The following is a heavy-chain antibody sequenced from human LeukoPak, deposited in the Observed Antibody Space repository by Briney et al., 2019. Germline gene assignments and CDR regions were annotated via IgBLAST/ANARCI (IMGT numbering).Heavy chain of an antibody. V-gene: IGHV4-34*01. D-gene: IGHD6-13*01. CDR1: GGSFSGYY. Sequence: PSETLSLTCAVYGGSFSGYYWSWIRQPPGKGLEWIGEINHSGSTNYNPSLKSRVIISVDTSKNQFSLKLSSVTAADTAVYYCARDVYSSSWSDYYYYYYGMDVWGQGTTVTVSS. CDR3: ARDVYSSSWSDYYYYYYGMDV. J-gene: IGHJ6*02. CDR2: INHSGST.